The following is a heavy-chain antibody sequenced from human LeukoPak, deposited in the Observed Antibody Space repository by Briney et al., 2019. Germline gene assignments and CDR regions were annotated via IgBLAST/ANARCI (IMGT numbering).Heavy chain of an antibody. V-gene: IGHV1-8*01. J-gene: IGHJ4*02. D-gene: IGHD3-16*02. CDR1: GYTFTSYD. CDR3: IWGSYRSFDY. CDR2: MNPNSGNT. Sequence: GASVKVPCKASGYTFTSYDINWVRQATGQGLEWMGWMNPNSGNTDYAQKFQGRVTMTRNTSISTAYMELSSLRSEDTAVYYCIWGSYRSFDYWGQGTLVTVSS.